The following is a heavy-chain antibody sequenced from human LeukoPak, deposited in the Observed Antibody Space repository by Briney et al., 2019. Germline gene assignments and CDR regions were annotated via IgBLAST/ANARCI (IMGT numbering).Heavy chain of an antibody. J-gene: IGHJ4*02. Sequence: GGSLRLSCEASGFTFSKYWMNWVRQAPGKGLEWVANIKEDGREKYHVDSVMGRFTISRDNAKKSLYLQMNSLRVEDTAVYYCARDKELGSQRGSSFDYWGQGTLLTVSS. CDR3: ARDKELGSQRGSSFDY. CDR1: GFTFSKYW. V-gene: IGHV3-7*01. D-gene: IGHD1-7*01. CDR2: IKEDGREK.